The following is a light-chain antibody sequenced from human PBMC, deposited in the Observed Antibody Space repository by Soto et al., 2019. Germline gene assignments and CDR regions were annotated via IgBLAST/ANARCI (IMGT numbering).Light chain of an antibody. CDR1: SSNIGSNT. J-gene: IGLJ1*01. V-gene: IGLV1-44*01. Sequence: QSVLTQPPSASGTPGQRVTISCSGSSSNIGSNTGNWYQQLPGTAPKLLIYSNNQRPSGVPDRFSGSKSGTSASLAISGLQSDDEADYYWAAWDDSLNGPVLGTGTKLTVL. CDR2: SNN. CDR3: AAWDDSLNGPV.